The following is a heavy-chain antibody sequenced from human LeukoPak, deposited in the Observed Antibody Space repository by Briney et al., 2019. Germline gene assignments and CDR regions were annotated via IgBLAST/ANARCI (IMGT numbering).Heavy chain of an antibody. D-gene: IGHD2-8*01. Sequence: GGSLRLSCAASGFTFSDHYMSWVRQAPGKGLVWVSYISTSSSYTNYADSVKGRFTISRDDATNSLYMQMNSLRAEDTAVYYCARGHHNGDYWGQGTLVTVSS. CDR3: ARGHHNGDY. J-gene: IGHJ4*02. CDR1: GFTFSDHY. V-gene: IGHV3-11*06. CDR2: ISTSSSYT.